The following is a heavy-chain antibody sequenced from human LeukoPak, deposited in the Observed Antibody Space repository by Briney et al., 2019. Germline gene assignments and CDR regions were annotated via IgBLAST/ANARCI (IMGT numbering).Heavy chain of an antibody. CDR1: GFTFSSYA. CDR3: ARDSSYQLDY. Sequence: GGSLRLSCAASGFTFSSYAMHWVRQAPGKGLEWVAVILYDGSNKYYADSVKGRFTISRDNSKNTLYLQMNSLRAEDTAVYYCARDSSYQLDYWGQGTLVTVSS. V-gene: IGHV3-30-3*01. D-gene: IGHD5-12*01. J-gene: IGHJ4*02. CDR2: ILYDGSNK.